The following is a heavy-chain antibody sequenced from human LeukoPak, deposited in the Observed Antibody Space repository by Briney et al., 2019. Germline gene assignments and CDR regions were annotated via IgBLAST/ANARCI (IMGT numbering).Heavy chain of an antibody. CDR2: ISSSSSYI. D-gene: IGHD5-18*01. CDR1: GLSFSHYA. J-gene: IGHJ6*03. V-gene: IGHV3-21*01. Sequence: GGSLRLSCAGSGLSFSHYAMHWVRQAPGKGLEWVSSISSSSSYIYYADSVKGRFTISRDNAKNSLYLQMNSLRAEDTAVYYCARSVASRDTAMVLSYYYYMDVWGKGTTVTVSS. CDR3: ARSVASRDTAMVLSYYYYMDV.